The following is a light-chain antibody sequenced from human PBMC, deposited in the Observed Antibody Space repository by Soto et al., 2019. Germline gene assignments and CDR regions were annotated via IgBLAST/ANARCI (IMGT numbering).Light chain of an antibody. V-gene: IGKV3-20*01. CDR2: GAS. CDR1: QSVSSSY. Sequence: EIVLTQSPGTLSLSPGERATLSCRASQSVSSSYLAWYQQKPGQAPRLLIYGASSRATGIPDRFSGSGSGTDFTLTISRREPEDFAVYYCQQFHTYPRTFGQGTKVESK. J-gene: IGKJ1*01. CDR3: QQFHTYPRT.